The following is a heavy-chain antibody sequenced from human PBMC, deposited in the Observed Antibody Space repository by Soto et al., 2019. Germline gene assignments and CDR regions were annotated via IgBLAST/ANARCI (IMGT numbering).Heavy chain of an antibody. J-gene: IGHJ3*02. CDR3: ATELVDVFDI. CDR1: GFTFSNAG. V-gene: IGHV3-15*01. Sequence: GGSLRLSCAASGFTFSNAGMSWVRQAPGKGLEWVGRIKGRTDGGTNAYAAPVQGRFTIYRSDSKNTLDMHINRLKTEAIAGYSCATELVDVFDIWGQGTLVTVSS. D-gene: IGHD6-13*01. CDR2: IKGRTDGGTN.